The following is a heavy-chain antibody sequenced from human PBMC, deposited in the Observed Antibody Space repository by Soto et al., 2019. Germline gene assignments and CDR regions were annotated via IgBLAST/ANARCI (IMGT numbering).Heavy chain of an antibody. V-gene: IGHV1-18*01. J-gene: IGHJ4*02. D-gene: IGHD3-22*01. CDR2: LIPYNGDT. CDR1: GYTFTSYG. Sequence: GASVKVSCKASGYTFTSYGISWVRQAPGQGLEWMGLLIPYNGDTIYAQKFQGRVTMTRDTSTSTVYMELSSLRSEDTAVYYCARRISSGYSDYWGQGTLVTVSS. CDR3: ARRISSGYSDY.